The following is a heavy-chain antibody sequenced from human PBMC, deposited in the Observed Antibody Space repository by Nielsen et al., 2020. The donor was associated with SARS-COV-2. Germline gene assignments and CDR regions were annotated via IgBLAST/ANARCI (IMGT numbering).Heavy chain of an antibody. Sequence: GGSLRLSCAASGFTFSSYSMNWVRQAPGKGLEWVSSISSSSSYIYYADSVKGRFTISRDNAKNSLYLQMNSLRAEDTAVYYCARARTGYYDSSGYYYDYWGQGTLVTVSS. CDR2: ISSSSSYI. J-gene: IGHJ4*02. V-gene: IGHV3-21*04. CDR3: ARARTGYYDSSGYYYDY. CDR1: GFTFSSYS. D-gene: IGHD3-22*01.